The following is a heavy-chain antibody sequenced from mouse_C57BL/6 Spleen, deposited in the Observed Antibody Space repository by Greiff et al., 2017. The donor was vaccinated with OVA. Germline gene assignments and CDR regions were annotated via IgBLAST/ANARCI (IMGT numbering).Heavy chain of an antibody. Sequence: QVTLKVSGPGILQPSQTLSLTCSFSGFSLRTFGMGVGWIRQPSGKGLEWLAHIWWADDKYYNPALKSRLTISKDTSKKQVFLKIANVDTADTATYYCARIENYSNLYYLDYWGQGTTLTVSS. D-gene: IGHD2-5*01. J-gene: IGHJ2*01. V-gene: IGHV8-8*01. CDR3: ARIENYSNLYYLDY. CDR2: IWWADDK. CDR1: GFSLRTFGMG.